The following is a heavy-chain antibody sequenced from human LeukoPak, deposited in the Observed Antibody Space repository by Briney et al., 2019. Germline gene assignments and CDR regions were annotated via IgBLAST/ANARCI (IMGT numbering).Heavy chain of an antibody. V-gene: IGHV1-69*04. CDR3: EYGSGAFDI. CDR2: IIPILGIA. J-gene: IGHJ3*02. D-gene: IGHD4-17*01. CDR1: GGTFSSYA. Sequence: GASVKVSCKASGGTFSSYAISWVRQAPGQGLEWMGRIIPILGIANYAQKFQGRVTITADKSTSTAYMGLSSLRSEDTAVYYCEYGSGAFDIWGQGTMVTVSS.